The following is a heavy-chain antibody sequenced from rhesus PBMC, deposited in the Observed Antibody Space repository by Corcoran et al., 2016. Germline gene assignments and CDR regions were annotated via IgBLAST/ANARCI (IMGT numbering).Heavy chain of an antibody. Sequence: QLQLQESGPGLVKPSETPSVTCAVSGGSISISYCSWIRQSPGKGLEWIGYIYGSGSSTDSNPSLNSRVTLSVDTSKKQLSLKLSSVTTADTAVYYCARTCYYGASYYYFDYSGQGVLVPVSS. J-gene: IGHJ4*01. CDR2: IYGSGSST. CDR1: GGSISISY. V-gene: IGHV4-169*01. CDR3: ARTCYYGASYYYFDY. D-gene: IGHD3-16*01.